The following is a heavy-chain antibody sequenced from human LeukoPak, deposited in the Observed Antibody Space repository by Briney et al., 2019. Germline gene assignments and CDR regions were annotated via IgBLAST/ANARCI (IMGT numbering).Heavy chain of an antibody. CDR1: GFTFSSYS. J-gene: IGHJ4*02. CDR2: MSSSSSYI. Sequence: GGSLRLSCAASGFTFSSYSMNWVRQAPGKGLEWVSSMSSSSSYIYYADSVKGRFTISRDNAKNTLYLQMNSLRAEDTAVYYCARGLSYYDILTGYYKPYDYWGQGALVTVTS. CDR3: ARGLSYYDILTGYYKPYDY. V-gene: IGHV3-21*01. D-gene: IGHD3-9*01.